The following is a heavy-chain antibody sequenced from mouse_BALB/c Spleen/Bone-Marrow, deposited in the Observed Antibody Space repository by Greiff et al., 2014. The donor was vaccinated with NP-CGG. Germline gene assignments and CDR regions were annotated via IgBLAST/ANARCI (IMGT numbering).Heavy chain of an antibody. J-gene: IGHJ2*01. CDR3: ARDDGYYDY. Sequence: VQLQQPGPELVKTGASVKISCKASGYTFTDYKMHWVKQSHGKSLEWIGYIYPYNGGTGYNQKFKSKATLTVANSSSTAYMELRSLTSEYSAVYYCARDDGYYDYWGQGTTLTVSS. CDR2: IYPYNGGT. V-gene: IGHV1S29*02. D-gene: IGHD2-3*01. CDR1: GYTFTDYK.